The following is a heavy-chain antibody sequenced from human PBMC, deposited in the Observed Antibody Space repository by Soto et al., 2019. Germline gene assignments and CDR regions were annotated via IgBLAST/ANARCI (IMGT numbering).Heavy chain of an antibody. CDR2: VYYNGGT. V-gene: IGHV4-30-4*08. J-gene: IGHJ4*02. Sequence: SVTLSLTCTVSGDSINSGDHDGHWIRQPPGKGLEWIGYVYYNGGTDYNPSLKSRVSVAVDTSKNQFSLKLTSLSAADSAVYYCVRGVVWWGRGTLVIVSS. CDR1: GDSINSGDHD. CDR3: VRGVVW. D-gene: IGHD2-8*01.